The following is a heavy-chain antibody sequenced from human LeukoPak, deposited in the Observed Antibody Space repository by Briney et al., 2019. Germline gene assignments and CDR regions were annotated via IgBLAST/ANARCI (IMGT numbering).Heavy chain of an antibody. Sequence: GGSLRLSCAASGFTFSSYAMHWVRQAPGKGLEWVAVISYDGSNKYYADSVKGRFTISRDNSKNTLYLQMNSLRAEDTAVYYCARGVRFYYGSGCLDYWGQGTLVTVSS. CDR2: ISYDGSNK. J-gene: IGHJ4*02. CDR1: GFTFSSYA. D-gene: IGHD3-10*01. V-gene: IGHV3-30-3*01. CDR3: ARGVRFYYGSGCLDY.